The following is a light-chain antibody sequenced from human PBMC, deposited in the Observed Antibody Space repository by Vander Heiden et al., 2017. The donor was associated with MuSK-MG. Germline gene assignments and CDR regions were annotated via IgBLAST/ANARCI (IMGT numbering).Light chain of an antibody. V-gene: IGLV1-40*01. Sequence: QSVLTQPPSVSAAPGQRVTIPFTGSRSNIGAGNGVHWYQQPPGTAPKLLIYGSSNRPPGVPDRFYGSKSGTSASLAIPGLQAEDESDYYCQDYDSSLYVFGTGTKVTVL. CDR3: QDYDSSLYV. CDR2: GSS. CDR1: RSNIGAGNG. J-gene: IGLJ1*01.